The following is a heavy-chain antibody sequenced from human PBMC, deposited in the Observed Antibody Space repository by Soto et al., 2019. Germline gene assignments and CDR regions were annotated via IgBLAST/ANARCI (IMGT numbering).Heavy chain of an antibody. V-gene: IGHV3-21*01. J-gene: IGHJ6*02. CDR3: ARDRGYDAHDYYYNAMDV. Sequence: GGSLRLSCRSSGFTFRTYTMNWVRQAPGKVLEWVSGIRGFSPYTFYAESVKGRFTISRDNAKNSLYLQMKSLRAEDTAVYYCARDRGYDAHDYYYNAMDVWGQGTTVTVTS. D-gene: IGHD2-15*01. CDR1: GFTFRTYT. CDR2: IRGFSPYT.